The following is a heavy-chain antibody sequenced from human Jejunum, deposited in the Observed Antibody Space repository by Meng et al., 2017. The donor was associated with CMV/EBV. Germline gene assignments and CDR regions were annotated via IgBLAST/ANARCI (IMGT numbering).Heavy chain of an antibody. Sequence: GFSVSSNYMSWVRQAPGKGLEWVSLTYSGGDTYYADSVKGRFTISRDNSKNTLFLQMNNLRAEDTAVYFCARDPYSNAIGHGADVWGQGTTVTVSS. D-gene: IGHD4-11*01. V-gene: IGHV3-53*01. CDR2: TYSGGDT. CDR1: GFSVSSNY. CDR3: ARDPYSNAIGHGADV. J-gene: IGHJ6*02.